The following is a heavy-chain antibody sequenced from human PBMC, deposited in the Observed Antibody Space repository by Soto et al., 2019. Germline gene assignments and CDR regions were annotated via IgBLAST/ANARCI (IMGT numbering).Heavy chain of an antibody. CDR1: GFTFSSYS. Sequence: EVQLVESGGGLVQPGGSLRLSCAASGFTFSSYSMNWVRQAPGKGLEWVSYISSSSSTIYYADSVKGRFTISRDNAKNALYLQRNSLRDEDTAVYYCARDGGGDCSGGSCYSIYNWFDPWGQGTLVTVSS. CDR3: ARDGGGDCSGGSCYSIYNWFDP. J-gene: IGHJ5*02. V-gene: IGHV3-48*02. D-gene: IGHD2-15*01. CDR2: ISSSSSTI.